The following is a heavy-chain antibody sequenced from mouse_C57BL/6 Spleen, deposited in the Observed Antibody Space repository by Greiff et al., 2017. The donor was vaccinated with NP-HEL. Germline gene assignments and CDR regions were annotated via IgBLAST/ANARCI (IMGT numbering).Heavy chain of an antibody. J-gene: IGHJ4*01. CDR3: ARGLQYYYAMDY. CDR2: INPNNGGT. CDR1: GYTFTDYY. V-gene: IGHV1-26*01. D-gene: IGHD2-4*01. Sequence: VQLQQSGPELVKPGASVKISCKASGYTFTDYYMNWVKQSHGKSLEWIGDINPNNGGTSYNQKFKGKATLTVDKSSSTAYMELRSLTSEDSAVYYCARGLQYYYAMDYWGQGTSVTVSS.